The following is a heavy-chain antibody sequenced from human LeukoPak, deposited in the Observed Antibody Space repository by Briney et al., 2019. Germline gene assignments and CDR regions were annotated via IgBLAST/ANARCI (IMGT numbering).Heavy chain of an antibody. CDR1: GYTFTSYG. CDR2: ISAYNGNT. CDR3: AREQEYSSSYYYYYGMDV. V-gene: IGHV1-18*01. D-gene: IGHD6-6*01. J-gene: IGHJ6*02. Sequence: ASVKVSCKASGYTFTSYGISGVRQAPGQGLEWMGWISAYNGNTNYAQKLQGRVTMTTDTSTSTAYMELRSLRSDDTAVYYCAREQEYSSSYYYYYGMDVWGQGTTVTVSS.